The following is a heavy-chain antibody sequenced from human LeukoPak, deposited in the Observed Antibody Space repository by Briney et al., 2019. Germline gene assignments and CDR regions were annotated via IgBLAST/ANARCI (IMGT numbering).Heavy chain of an antibody. V-gene: IGHV3-53*01. CDR2: IYSGGST. CDR3: ARVSQWLVPY. Sequence: TGGSLRLSCAASEFIVSSNYMSWVRQAPGKGLEWVSVIYSGGSTYYADSVKCRFTISRDNAKNSLFLQMNSLRAEDTAVYYCARVSQWLVPYWGQGTLVTVSS. D-gene: IGHD6-19*01. CDR1: EFIVSSNY. J-gene: IGHJ4*02.